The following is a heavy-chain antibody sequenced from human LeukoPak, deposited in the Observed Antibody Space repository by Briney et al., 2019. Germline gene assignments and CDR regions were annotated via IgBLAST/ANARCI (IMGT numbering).Heavy chain of an antibody. CDR2: INHSGST. Sequence: SETLSLTCAVYGGSFSGYYWNWIRQPPGKGLEWIGEINHSGSTDYNPSLKSRVTISVDTSKNQFSLKLSSVTAADTAVYYRARYCSSTSCYYGMDVWGKGTTVTVSS. D-gene: IGHD2-2*01. CDR3: ARYCSSTSCYYGMDV. CDR1: GGSFSGYY. V-gene: IGHV4-34*01. J-gene: IGHJ6*04.